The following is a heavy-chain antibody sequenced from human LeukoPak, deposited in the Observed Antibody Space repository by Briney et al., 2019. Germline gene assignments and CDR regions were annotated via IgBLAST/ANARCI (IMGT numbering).Heavy chain of an antibody. Sequence: ASVKVSCKVSGYTLTELSMHWVRQAPGKGLEWMGGFDPEDGETIYAQKFQGRVTMTEDTSTDTAYMKLSSLRSEDTAVYYCATRGVPAAPFDYWGQGTLVTVSS. CDR3: ATRGVPAAPFDY. D-gene: IGHD2-2*01. J-gene: IGHJ4*02. CDR1: GYTLTELS. CDR2: FDPEDGET. V-gene: IGHV1-24*01.